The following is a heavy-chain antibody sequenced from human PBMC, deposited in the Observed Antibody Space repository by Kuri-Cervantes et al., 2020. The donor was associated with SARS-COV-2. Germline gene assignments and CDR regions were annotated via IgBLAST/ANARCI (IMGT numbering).Heavy chain of an antibody. V-gene: IGHV4-61*05. Sequence: GSLRLSCTVSGGSISSSSYYWGWIRQPPGKGLEWIGYIYYSGSTNYNPSLKSRVTISVDTSKNQFSLKLSSVTAADTAVYYCARAPKYGDYPRWYYYYGMDVWGQGTMVTVSS. CDR3: ARAPKYGDYPRWYYYYGMDV. CDR2: IYYSGST. CDR1: GGSISSSSYY. D-gene: IGHD4-17*01. J-gene: IGHJ6*02.